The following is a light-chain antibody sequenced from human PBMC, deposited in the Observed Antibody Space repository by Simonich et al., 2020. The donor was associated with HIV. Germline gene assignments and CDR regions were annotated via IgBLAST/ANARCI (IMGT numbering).Light chain of an antibody. CDR2: AAS. J-gene: IGKJ1*01. V-gene: IGKV1-39*01. CDR1: QSISSY. Sequence: DIQMTQSPSSLSASVGDRVTIPCRASQSISSYLNWYQHKPGKAPKLLIYAASSLQSGVPSRFSGSVSGTDFTLTISSLQPEDFATYYCQQSYSTPPTFGQGTKVEIK. CDR3: QQSYSTPPT.